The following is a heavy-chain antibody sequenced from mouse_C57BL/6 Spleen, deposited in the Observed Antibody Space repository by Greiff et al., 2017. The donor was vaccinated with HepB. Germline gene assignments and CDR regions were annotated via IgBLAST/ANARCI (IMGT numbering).Heavy chain of an antibody. CDR1: GFTFSSYG. D-gene: IGHD3-2*02. CDR2: ISSGGSYT. J-gene: IGHJ2*01. Sequence: EVQVVESGGDLVKPGGSLKLSCAASGFTFSSYGMSWVRQTPDKRLEWVATISSGGSYTYYPDSVKGRFTISRDNAKNTLYLQMSSLKSEDTAMYYCARHSSGYVGYFDYWGQGTTLTVSS. V-gene: IGHV5-6*01. CDR3: ARHSSGYVGYFDY.